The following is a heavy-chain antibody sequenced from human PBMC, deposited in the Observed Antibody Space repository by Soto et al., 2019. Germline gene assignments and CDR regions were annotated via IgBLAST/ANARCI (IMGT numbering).Heavy chain of an antibody. Sequence: GGSLRLSCAASGFTFSGSAMHWVRQASGKGLEWVGRIRSKANSYATAYAASVKGRFTISRDDSKNTAYLQMNSLKTEDTAVYYCTLGEVYSGYDVARFDPWGQGTLVTVSS. J-gene: IGHJ5*02. CDR3: TLGEVYSGYDVARFDP. CDR2: IRSKANSYAT. D-gene: IGHD5-12*01. V-gene: IGHV3-73*01. CDR1: GFTFSGSA.